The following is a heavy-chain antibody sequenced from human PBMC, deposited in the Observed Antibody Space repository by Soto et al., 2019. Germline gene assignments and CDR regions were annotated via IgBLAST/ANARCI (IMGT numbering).Heavy chain of an antibody. J-gene: IGHJ4*02. CDR2: IYWDDDK. CDR1: GFSLTTSGVG. CDR3: AHRVLRTVFGLVTTTAIYFDF. D-gene: IGHD3-3*01. V-gene: IGHV2-5*02. Sequence: QITLNESGPTQVKPRQTLTLTCTFSGFSLTTSGVGVGWIRQSPGKAPAWLALIYWDDDKRYSPSLKSRPTITKDTSKNQVVLTMAGLDPADTATYYCAHRVLRTVFGLVTTTAIYFDFWGQGTPVAVSS.